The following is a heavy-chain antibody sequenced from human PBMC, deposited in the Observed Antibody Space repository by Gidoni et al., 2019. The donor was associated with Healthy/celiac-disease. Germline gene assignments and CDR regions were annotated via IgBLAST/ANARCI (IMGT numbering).Heavy chain of an antibody. CDR2: IYYSGST. CDR1: GGSISSYY. J-gene: IGHJ5*02. Sequence: GGSISSYYWSWIRQPPGKGLEWIGYIYYSGSTNYNPSLKSRVTISVDTSKNQFSLKLSSVTAADTAVYYWARRRGEGLGTKVYWFDPWGQGTLVTVSS. CDR3: ARRRGEGLGTKVYWFDP. D-gene: IGHD1-20*01. V-gene: IGHV4-59*01.